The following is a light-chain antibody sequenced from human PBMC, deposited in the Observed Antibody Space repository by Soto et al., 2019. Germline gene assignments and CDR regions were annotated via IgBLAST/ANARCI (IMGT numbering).Light chain of an antibody. CDR3: QQYYSTPQT. CDR1: QSILYSSNNKNY. J-gene: IGKJ1*01. V-gene: IGKV4-1*01. Sequence: DIVMTQSPDSLAVSLGERATINCKSSQSILYSSNNKNYVAWYQQKPGQPPKLLIYWASTRESGVPDRFSGSRSGTDFTLTIRSLQAEDVAVYYCQQYYSTPQTFGQGTKVEIK. CDR2: WAS.